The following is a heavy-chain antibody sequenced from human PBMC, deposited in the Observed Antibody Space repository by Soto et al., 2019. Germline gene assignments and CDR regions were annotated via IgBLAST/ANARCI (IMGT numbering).Heavy chain of an antibody. CDR3: ARDRAVLVPAALNDYYYYGMDV. V-gene: IGHV1-8*01. Sequence: QVQLVQSGAEVKKPGASVKVSCKASGYTFTSYDINWVRQATGQGLEWMGWMNPNSGNTGYAQKFQGRVTMTRNTSISTSHMELSSLRSEDTAVYYCARDRAVLVPAALNDYYYYGMDVWGQGTTVTVSS. D-gene: IGHD2-2*01. CDR1: GYTFTSYD. J-gene: IGHJ6*02. CDR2: MNPNSGNT.